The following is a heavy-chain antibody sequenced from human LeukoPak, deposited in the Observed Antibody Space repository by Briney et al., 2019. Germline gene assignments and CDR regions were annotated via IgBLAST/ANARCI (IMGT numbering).Heavy chain of an antibody. CDR3: ARDNMYYYGSGSYTWFDP. J-gene: IGHJ5*02. V-gene: IGHV4-61*08. Sequence: SETLSLTCTVSGGSVSSSAYSWSWIRQPPGKGLEWIGYIYNSGSTNYNPSLKSRVTISVDTPKNQFSLKLSSVTAADTAVYYCARDNMYYYGSGSYTWFDPWGQGTLVTVSS. D-gene: IGHD3-10*01. CDR2: IYNSGST. CDR1: GGSVSSSAYS.